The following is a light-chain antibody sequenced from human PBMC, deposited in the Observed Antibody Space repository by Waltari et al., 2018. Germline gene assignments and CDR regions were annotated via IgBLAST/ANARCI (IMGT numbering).Light chain of an antibody. Sequence: QSVLTQPPSVSGDPGQRVTISCTGSSSNIGGYYVHWYQQFPGTAPKLLIYDNNKRPSGVSDRFSGSKSGSSASLTITGLQPGDEADYYCGAWDSSLSAVLFGGGTRLTVL. CDR2: DNN. V-gene: IGLV1-51*01. CDR1: SSNIGGYY. J-gene: IGLJ7*01. CDR3: GAWDSSLSAVL.